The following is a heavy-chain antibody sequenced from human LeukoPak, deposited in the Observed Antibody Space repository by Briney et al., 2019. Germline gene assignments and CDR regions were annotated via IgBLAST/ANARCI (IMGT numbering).Heavy chain of an antibody. D-gene: IGHD6-13*01. V-gene: IGHV4-4*07. Sequence: SETLSLTCTVSGGSISSYYWSWIRQPAGKGLEWIGRIYTSGSTNYNPSLKSRVTMSVDTSKNQFSLKLSSVTAADTAVYYRARGIAAAFPGWFDPWGQGTLVTVSS. CDR3: ARGIAAAFPGWFDP. J-gene: IGHJ5*02. CDR2: IYTSGST. CDR1: GGSISSYY.